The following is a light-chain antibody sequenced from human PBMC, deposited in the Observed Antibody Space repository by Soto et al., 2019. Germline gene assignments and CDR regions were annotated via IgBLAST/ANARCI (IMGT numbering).Light chain of an antibody. Sequence: EVVLTQSPGTLSLSPGERATLSCRASQSVSSSYLAWYQHKPGQAPRLLIYGASSRATGIPDRFSGSGSGTDFTLTITSLEPEEFAVYYCQQRSNWPPTFGQGTKVDIK. CDR1: QSVSSSY. V-gene: IGKV3D-20*02. CDR2: GAS. J-gene: IGKJ1*01. CDR3: QQRSNWPPT.